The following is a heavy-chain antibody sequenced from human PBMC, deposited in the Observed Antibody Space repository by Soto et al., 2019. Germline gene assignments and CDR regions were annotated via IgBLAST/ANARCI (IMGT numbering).Heavy chain of an antibody. CDR2: ISSSGSTI. J-gene: IGHJ3*02. V-gene: IGHV3-11*01. D-gene: IGHD3-10*01. CDR3: ASCWDAGELSLAFDI. CDR1: GFTFSDYY. Sequence: GGSLRLSCAASGFTFSDYYMSWIRQAPGKGLEWVSYISSSGSTIYYADSVKGRFTISRDNAKNSLYLQMNSLRAEDTAVYYCASCWDAGELSLAFDIWGQGTMVTVSS.